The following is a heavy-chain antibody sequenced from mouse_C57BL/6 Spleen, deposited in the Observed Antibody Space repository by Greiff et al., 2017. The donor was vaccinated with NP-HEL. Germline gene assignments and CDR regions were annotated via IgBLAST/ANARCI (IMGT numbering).Heavy chain of an antibody. CDR3: ARVGSGYGGAWFAY. CDR2: IDPSDSET. J-gene: IGHJ3*01. D-gene: IGHD3-2*02. V-gene: IGHV1-52*01. Sequence: QVQLQQPGAELVRPGSSVKLSCKASGYTFTSYWMHWVKQRPIQGLEWIGNIDPSDSETHYNQKFKDKATLTVDKSSSTAYMQLSSLTSEDSAVYYCARVGSGYGGAWFAYWGQGTLVTVSA. CDR1: GYTFTSYW.